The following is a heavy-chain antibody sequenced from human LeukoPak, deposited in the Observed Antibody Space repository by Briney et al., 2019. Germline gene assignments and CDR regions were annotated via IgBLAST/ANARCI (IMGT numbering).Heavy chain of an antibody. V-gene: IGHV4-61*02. J-gene: IGHJ5*02. Sequence: SETLSLTCTVSGGSISSGGYYWSWIRQPAGKGLEWIGRIYTSGSTNYNPSLKSRVTMSVDTSKNQFSLKLSSVTAADTAVYYCARGYPAYNWFDPWGQGTLVTVSS. CDR3: ARGYPAYNWFDP. CDR1: GGSISSGGYY. CDR2: IYTSGST. D-gene: IGHD5-18*01.